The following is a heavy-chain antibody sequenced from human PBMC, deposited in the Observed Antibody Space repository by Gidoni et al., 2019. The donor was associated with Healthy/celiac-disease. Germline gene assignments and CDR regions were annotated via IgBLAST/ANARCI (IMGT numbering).Heavy chain of an antibody. V-gene: IGHV3-23*01. J-gene: IGHJ5*02. CDR2: ISGSGGST. CDR1: GFTFSSYA. D-gene: IGHD4-17*01. Sequence: EVQLLESGGGLVQPGGSLRLSCAASGFTFSSYAMSWVRQAPGKGLEWVSAISGSGGSTYYADSVKGRFTISRDNSKNTLYLQMNSLRAEDTAVYYCAKVERDDYGDYGGWGVNWFDPWGQGTLVTVSS. CDR3: AKVERDDYGDYGGWGVNWFDP.